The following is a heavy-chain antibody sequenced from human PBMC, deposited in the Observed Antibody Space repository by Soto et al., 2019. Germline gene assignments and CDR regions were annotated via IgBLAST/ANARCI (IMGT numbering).Heavy chain of an antibody. V-gene: IGHV5-51*01. CDR1: GFSLNTYW. CDR3: ARQGPPPSGSGYSYAMDV. D-gene: IGHD2-21*01. CDR2: IFPGDSDT. Sequence: GESLKISCKASGFSLNTYWIAWVRQMPGKGLEWMGAIFPGDSDTKYSPSFEGQVTISADRSTSTAFVQWDSLRASDSAIYFCARQGPPPSGSGYSYAMDVWGPGTTVTVSS. J-gene: IGHJ6*02.